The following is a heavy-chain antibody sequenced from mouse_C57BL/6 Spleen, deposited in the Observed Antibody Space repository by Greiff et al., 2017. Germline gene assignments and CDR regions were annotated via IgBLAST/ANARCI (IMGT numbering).Heavy chain of an antibody. CDR2: IDPSDSYT. CDR3: ARGGDGYAWFAY. CDR1: GYTFTSYW. D-gene: IGHD2-3*01. V-gene: IGHV1-59*01. Sequence: QVQLKQPGAELVRPGTSVKLSCKASGYTFTSYWMHWVKQRPGQGLEWIGVIDPSDSYTNYNQKFKGKATLTVDTSSSTAYMQLSSLTSEDSAVYYCARGGDGYAWFAYWGQGTLVTVSA. J-gene: IGHJ3*01.